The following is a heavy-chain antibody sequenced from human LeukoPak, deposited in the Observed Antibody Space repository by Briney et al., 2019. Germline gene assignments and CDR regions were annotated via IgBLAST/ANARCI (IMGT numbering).Heavy chain of an antibody. V-gene: IGHV5-51*01. J-gene: IGHJ4*02. CDR2: IYPGDSDT. D-gene: IGHD3-22*01. Sequence: GESLKISCKGSGYRFTSYWIGWVRQMPGKGLEWMGIIYPGDSDTRYSPSFQGQVTISADKSISTAYLQWSSLRASDTAIYYCARLRADSSDYYLDSWGQGTLVTVSS. CDR1: GYRFTSYW. CDR3: ARLRADSSDYYLDS.